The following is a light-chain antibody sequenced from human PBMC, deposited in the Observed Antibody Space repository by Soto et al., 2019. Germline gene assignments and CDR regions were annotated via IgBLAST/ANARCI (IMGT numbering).Light chain of an antibody. V-gene: IGKV1-5*03. Sequence: SPSVGDKITRTCRDSQRIPSWLAWYRQNTGKAPKLLINKASSLESGAPSRFIGCPSGTELTLSFASLQSDDFGTSDCQRFKSYPWTFGQGTRLEI. CDR1: QRIPSW. J-gene: IGKJ5*01. CDR2: KAS. CDR3: QRFKSYPWT.